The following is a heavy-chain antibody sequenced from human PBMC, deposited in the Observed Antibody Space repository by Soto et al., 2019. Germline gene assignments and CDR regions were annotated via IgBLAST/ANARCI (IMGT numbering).Heavy chain of an antibody. CDR3: AREDYYDSSGYYYGDWYFDL. V-gene: IGHV1-69*06. CDR1: GGTFSSYA. J-gene: IGHJ2*01. CDR2: IIPIFGTA. D-gene: IGHD3-22*01. Sequence: QVQLVQSGAEEKKPGSSVKVSCKASGGTFSSYAISWVRQAPGQGLEWMGGIIPIFGTANYAQKFRGRVTITADKSTSTAYMELSSLRSEDTAVYYCAREDYYDSSGYYYGDWYFDLWGRGTLVTVSS.